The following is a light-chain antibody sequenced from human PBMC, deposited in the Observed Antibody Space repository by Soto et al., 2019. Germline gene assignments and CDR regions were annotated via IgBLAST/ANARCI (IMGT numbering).Light chain of an antibody. J-gene: IGKJ1*01. Sequence: DIQMTQSPSTLSASVGDRVTITCRASQASQSISNWLAWYQQKPGKAPKLLIYKASTLEGGVPSRFSGSGSGTEFTLSISSLQPDDFATYYCQQYSSYRTFGQGTKVEIK. CDR3: QQYSSYRT. CDR2: KAS. V-gene: IGKV1-5*03. CDR1: QSISNW.